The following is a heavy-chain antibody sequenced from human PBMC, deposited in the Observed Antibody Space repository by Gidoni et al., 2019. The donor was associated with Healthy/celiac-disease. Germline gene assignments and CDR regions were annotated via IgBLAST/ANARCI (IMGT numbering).Heavy chain of an antibody. J-gene: IGHJ4*02. CDR2: VYYTGNT. Sequence: QVQLQESGPGLVKPSETLSLTCTVSGGSISSHYWSWIRQPPGKGLEWVGYVYYTGNTNYNPSLKSRVTISIDTSRIQFSLNLTSVTAADTAVYYCARAWGTSRGGEFDYWGQGTLITVSS. CDR3: ARAWGTSRGGEFDY. V-gene: IGHV4-59*11. CDR1: GGSISSHY. D-gene: IGHD3-16*01.